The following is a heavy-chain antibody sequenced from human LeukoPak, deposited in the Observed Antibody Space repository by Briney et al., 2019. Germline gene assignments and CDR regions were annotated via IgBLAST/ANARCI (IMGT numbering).Heavy chain of an antibody. CDR3: ARDHLPYDYVWGSYRPYYYYYMDV. Sequence: ASVKVSCKASGYTFSGYYLHWVRQAPGQGLEWMGWINPNSGGTNSAQKFQGRVTITADKSTSTAYMELSSLRSEDTAVYYCARDHLPYDYVWGSYRPYYYYYMDVWGKGTTVTVSS. V-gene: IGHV1-2*02. D-gene: IGHD3-16*02. CDR2: INPNSGGT. J-gene: IGHJ6*03. CDR1: GYTFSGYY.